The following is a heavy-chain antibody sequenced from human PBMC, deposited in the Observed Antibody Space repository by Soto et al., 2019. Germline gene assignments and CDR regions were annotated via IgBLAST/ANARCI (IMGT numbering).Heavy chain of an antibody. CDR3: ASWTPETSFHS. CDR2: IYRTGST. Sequence: SATLSLTSAVSGGSVTSNNWWTWVRQPPGQGLEWIGEIYRTGSTNYNPSLKSRVTISLDKSENQFSLKVTSLTAADTAVYYCASWTPETSFHSGAQGPLVTVSS. J-gene: IGHJ5*01. D-gene: IGHD1-1*01. V-gene: IGHV4-4*02. CDR1: GGSVTSNNW.